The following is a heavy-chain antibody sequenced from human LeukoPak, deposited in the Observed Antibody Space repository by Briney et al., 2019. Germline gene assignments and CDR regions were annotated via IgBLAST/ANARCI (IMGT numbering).Heavy chain of an antibody. J-gene: IGHJ4*02. CDR1: GFSFSTYA. Sequence: GGSLILSCTASGFSFSTYAMTWVRQAPGKGLEWISSMSSGSRYIYYADSVRGRFTISRDNTKNSLYLLMNNLRAEDTAIYYCARDRPTGASRVFVVQWGQGTPVTVSS. V-gene: IGHV3-21*06. CDR2: MSSGSRYI. D-gene: IGHD2-15*01. CDR3: ARDRPTGASRVFVVQ.